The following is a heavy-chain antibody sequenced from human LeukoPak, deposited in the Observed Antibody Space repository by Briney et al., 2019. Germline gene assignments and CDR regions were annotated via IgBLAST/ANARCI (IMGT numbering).Heavy chain of an antibody. D-gene: IGHD3-10*01. CDR2: ISGFNAYT. Sequence: ASVKVSCKASGYSFTMYGISWVRQALGQGLEWMGWISGFNAYTNYAQKLQGRVTMTTDTSTSTAYMEVRGLRSDDTAVYYCARDHWSHYYGSGGENYFDPWGQGTLVTVSS. J-gene: IGHJ5*02. CDR3: ARDHWSHYYGSGGENYFDP. CDR1: GYSFTMYG. V-gene: IGHV1-18*01.